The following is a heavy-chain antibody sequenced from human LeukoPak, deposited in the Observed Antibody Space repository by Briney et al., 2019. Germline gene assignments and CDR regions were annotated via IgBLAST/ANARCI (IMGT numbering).Heavy chain of an antibody. CDR1: GGSFSGYY. CDR2: INHSGST. D-gene: IGHD1-26*01. V-gene: IGHV4-34*01. J-gene: IGHJ5*02. Sequence: PSETLSLTCAVYGGSFSGYYWGWVRQPPGKGLEWIGEINHSGSTNYNPSLKSRVTISVDTSKNQFSLKLSSVTAADTAVYYCARDRTLSGSHGWFDPWGQGTLVTVSS. CDR3: ARDRTLSGSHGWFDP.